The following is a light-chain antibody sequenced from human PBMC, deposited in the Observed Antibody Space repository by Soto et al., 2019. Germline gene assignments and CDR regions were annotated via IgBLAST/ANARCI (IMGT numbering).Light chain of an antibody. CDR1: RSNIGSHY. CDR3: AAWDASLSGGV. V-gene: IGLV1-47*02. Sequence: QSVLTQTPSASGTPGQRVTISCSGSRSNIGSHYVYWYQQLPGSAPKLLIYSDYQRPSGVPDRFSGSKSGTSASLAISGLRSEDEADYYCAAWDASLSGGVFGGGTKLTVL. J-gene: IGLJ3*02. CDR2: SDY.